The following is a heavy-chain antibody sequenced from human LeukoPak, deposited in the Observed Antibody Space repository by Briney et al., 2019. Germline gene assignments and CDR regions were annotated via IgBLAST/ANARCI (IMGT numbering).Heavy chain of an antibody. V-gene: IGHV3-21*01. Sequence: AGSLTLSCAASGFTFSSYSMNWLRQAPGKGLEWVSSISSSSSNIYYADSVKGRFTISRDNAKNSLYLQMNSLRAEDTAVYYCARAGGLGYYMDVWGKGTTVTVSS. CDR3: ARAGGLGYYMDV. J-gene: IGHJ6*03. CDR1: GFTFSSYS. CDR2: ISSSSSNI. D-gene: IGHD2-8*02.